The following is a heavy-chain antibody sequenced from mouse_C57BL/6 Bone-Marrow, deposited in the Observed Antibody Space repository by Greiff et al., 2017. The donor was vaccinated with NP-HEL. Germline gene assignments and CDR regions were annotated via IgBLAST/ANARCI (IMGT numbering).Heavy chain of an antibody. J-gene: IGHJ3*01. D-gene: IGHD2-14*01. CDR2: IDPSDSET. CDR3: ARRGVQTWFAY. V-gene: IGHV1-61*01. CDR1: GYTFTSYW. Sequence: QVQLQQPGAELVRPGSSVKLSCKASGYTFTSYWMDWVKQRPGQGLEWIGNIDPSDSETHYNQKFKDKATLTVDKSSSTAYMQLSSLTSEDSAVYYCARRGVQTWFAYWGQGTLVTVSA.